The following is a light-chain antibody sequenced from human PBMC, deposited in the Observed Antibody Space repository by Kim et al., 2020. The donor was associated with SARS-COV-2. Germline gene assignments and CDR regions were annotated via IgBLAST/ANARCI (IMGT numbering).Light chain of an antibody. V-gene: IGLV2-14*01. Sequence: QSALTQPASVSGSPGQSITISCTGTSSDVGHYNSVSWYQQHPGKAPKLMIYDVTKWPSGVSIRFSGSKSGNTASLTISGLQAEDEADYYCNSYTSSTSDVFGTGTKVTVL. CDR3: NSYTSSTSDV. CDR1: SSDVGHYNS. J-gene: IGLJ1*01. CDR2: DVT.